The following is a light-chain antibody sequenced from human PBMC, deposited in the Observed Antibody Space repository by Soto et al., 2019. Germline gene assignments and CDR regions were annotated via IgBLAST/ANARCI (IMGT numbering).Light chain of an antibody. CDR3: QQRRYWPVT. CDR2: DAS. V-gene: IGKV3-11*01. CDR1: QSVSSY. Sequence: EIVLTQSPAILSMSPGVRATLSCRASQSVSSYFSWYQQKPGQAPRLLIYDASNRATCVPARFSGSWSGTDFTLTISSLEPEDFAVYYCQQRRYWPVTFGQGTKVEIK. J-gene: IGKJ1*01.